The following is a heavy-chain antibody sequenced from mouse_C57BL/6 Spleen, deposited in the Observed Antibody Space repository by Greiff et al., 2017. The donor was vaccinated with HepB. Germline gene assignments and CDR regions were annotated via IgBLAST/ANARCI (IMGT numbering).Heavy chain of an antibody. CDR1: GYTFTSYG. V-gene: IGHV1-81*01. J-gene: IGHJ3*01. Sequence: VQRVESGAELARPGASVKLSCKASGYTFTSYGISWVKQRTGQGLEWIGEIYPRSGNTYYNEKFKGKATLTADKSSSTAYMELRSLTSEDSAVYFWARSDGNSPFAYWGQGTLVTVSA. CDR3: ARSDGNSPFAY. D-gene: IGHD2-1*01. CDR2: IYPRSGNT.